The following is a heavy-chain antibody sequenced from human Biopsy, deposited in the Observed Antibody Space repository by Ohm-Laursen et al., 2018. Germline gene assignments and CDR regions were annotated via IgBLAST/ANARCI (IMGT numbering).Heavy chain of an antibody. D-gene: IGHD3-10*01. CDR1: GFTFNHYA. J-gene: IGHJ6*02. CDR2: ISWSNDNI. Sequence: SLRLSCAASGFTFNHYAMQWVRQVPGKGLEWVSSISWSNDNIHYADSVKGRFTISRDNAKNSLYLQMNSLRAEDTAFYYYAKVRKGFGESGAQYNSDMDVWGQGTTVTVSS. CDR3: AKVRKGFGESGAQYNSDMDV. V-gene: IGHV3-9*01.